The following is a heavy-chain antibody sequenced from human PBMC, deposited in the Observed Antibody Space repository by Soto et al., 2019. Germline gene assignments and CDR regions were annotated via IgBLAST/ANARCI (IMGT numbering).Heavy chain of an antibody. D-gene: IGHD2-2*01. CDR2: VNPDDSTT. V-gene: IGHV5-51*01. J-gene: IGHJ5*02. Sequence: PGESLKISCEGSGYIFTNYWIGWVRQMPGKGLEWMGIVNPDDSTTTYSQSFQGQVIISADKSVRSAYLQWSSLKDSDTATYYCVRRFCSGTSCRFNWFDPWGQGTLVTVSS. CDR3: VRRFCSGTSCRFNWFDP. CDR1: GYIFTNYW.